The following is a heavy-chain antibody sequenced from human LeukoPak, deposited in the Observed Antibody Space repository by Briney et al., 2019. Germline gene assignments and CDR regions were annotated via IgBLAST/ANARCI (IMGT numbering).Heavy chain of an antibody. Sequence: PSQTLSLTCTVSGGSISSGGYYWSWIRQHPGKGLEWIGYIYYSGSTYYNPSLKSRVTISVDTSKNQFSLKLSSVTAADTAVYYCARETPQRFIDYWGQGTLVTVSS. CDR3: ARETPQRFIDY. D-gene: IGHD3-3*01. CDR1: GGSISSGGYY. V-gene: IGHV4-31*03. CDR2: IYYSGST. J-gene: IGHJ4*02.